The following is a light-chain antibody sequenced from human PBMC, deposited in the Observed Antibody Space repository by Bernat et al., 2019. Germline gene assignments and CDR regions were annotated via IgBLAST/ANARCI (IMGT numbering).Light chain of an antibody. CDR2: GAS. CDR1: QVIGTY. Sequence: DIQLTQSPPFLSASVGDRVTITCRASQVIGTYLAWYQQKPGKAPNLLIYGASTLQTGVPSRFSGSGSRTEFTLTISSLRPEDFATYHCQQLNSYPITFGQGTRLEIK. CDR3: QQLNSYPIT. J-gene: IGKJ5*01. V-gene: IGKV1-9*01.